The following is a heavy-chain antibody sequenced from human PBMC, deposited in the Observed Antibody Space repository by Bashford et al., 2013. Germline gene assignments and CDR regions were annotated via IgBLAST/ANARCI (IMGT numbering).Heavy chain of an antibody. Sequence: SETLSLTCTVSGGSISSGDYYWSWIRQPPGKGLEWIGYIYYSGSTYYNPSLKSRVTISVDTSKNQFSLKLSSVTAADTAVYYCARGNFYYGSGSPSFDIWGQGTMVTVSS. D-gene: IGHD3-10*01. CDR2: IYYSGST. J-gene: IGHJ3*02. V-gene: IGHV4-30-4*01. CDR1: GGSISSGDYY. CDR3: ARGNFYYGSGSPSFDI.